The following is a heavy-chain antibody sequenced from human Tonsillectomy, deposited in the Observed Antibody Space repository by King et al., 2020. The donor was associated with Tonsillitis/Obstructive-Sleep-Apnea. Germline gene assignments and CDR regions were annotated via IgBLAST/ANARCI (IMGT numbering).Heavy chain of an antibody. Sequence: YTRHWVRQAPGKGLEWVSLISWDGGSTYYADSVKGRFTISRDNSKNSLYLQMNSLRTEDTALYYCAKGHEGGGGWPEYWGQGTLVTVSS. J-gene: IGHJ4*02. CDR1: YT. V-gene: IGHV3-43*01. CDR3: AKGHEGGGGWPEY. D-gene: IGHD6-19*01. CDR2: ISWDGGST.